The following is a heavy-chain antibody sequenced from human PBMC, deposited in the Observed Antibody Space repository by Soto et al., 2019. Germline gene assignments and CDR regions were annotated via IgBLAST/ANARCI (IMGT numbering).Heavy chain of an antibody. CDR3: VRDRDLYRDMFHADL. CDR1: GFTFSIYS. D-gene: IGHD3-10*02. J-gene: IGHJ4*01. CDR2: ITIRTGNV. V-gene: IGHV3-48*02. Sequence: GGSLRLSCAAPGFTFSIYSMNWVRQAPGKGLEWLAYITIRTGNVLYADSVRGRFTISADNAENSVILQMNSLRDEDSAVYFCVRDRDLYRDMFHADLWGQGTLVTVSS.